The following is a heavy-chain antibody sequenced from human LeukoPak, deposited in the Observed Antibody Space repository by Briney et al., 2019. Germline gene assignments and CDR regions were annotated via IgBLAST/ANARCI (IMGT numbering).Heavy chain of an antibody. Sequence: PGGSLRLSCAASGFTFSSYSMNWVRQAPGKGLEWVSYISTSSSTIYYADSVKGRFTISRDNAKSSLHLQMNSLRAEDTAVYYRARVGNDDWYFALWGRGTLVTVSS. CDR3: ARVGNDDWYFAL. D-gene: IGHD2-8*01. J-gene: IGHJ2*01. CDR1: GFTFSSYS. V-gene: IGHV3-48*01. CDR2: ISTSSSTI.